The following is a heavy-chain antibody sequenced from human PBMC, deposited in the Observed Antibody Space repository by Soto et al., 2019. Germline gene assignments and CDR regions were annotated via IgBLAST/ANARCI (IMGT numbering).Heavy chain of an antibody. CDR2: IYYSGST. D-gene: IGHD3-16*02. CDR1: GGSISSGGYY. V-gene: IGHV4-31*03. CDR3: ARVFGSTWGSYRPLDY. Sequence: PSETLSLTCTVSGGSISSGGYYWSWIRQHPGKGLEWIGYIYYSGSTYYNPSLKSRVTISVDTSKNQFSLKLSSVTAADTAVYYCARVFGSTWGSYRPLDYWGQGTLVTVSS. J-gene: IGHJ4*02.